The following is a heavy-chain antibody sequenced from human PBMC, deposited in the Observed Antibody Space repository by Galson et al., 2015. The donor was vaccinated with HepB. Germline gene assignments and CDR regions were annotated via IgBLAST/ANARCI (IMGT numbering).Heavy chain of an antibody. D-gene: IGHD7-27*01. CDR1: GYNFTTYA. V-gene: IGHV7-4-1*02. CDR3: ARVGGGTGTCDP. CDR2: ISTNTGNP. Sequence: SVKVSCKASGYNFTTYAMNWLRQAPGQGLEWMGWISTNTGNPTYAQDFIGRFVFSLDTSVTTPYLPISSLKPEDTAVYYCARVGGGTGTCDPWGQGTLVTVSS. J-gene: IGHJ5*02.